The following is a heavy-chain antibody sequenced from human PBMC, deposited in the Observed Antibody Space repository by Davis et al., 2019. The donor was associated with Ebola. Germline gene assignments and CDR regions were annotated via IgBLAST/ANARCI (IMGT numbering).Heavy chain of an antibody. V-gene: IGHV3-7*03. CDR1: GFTFSSYW. D-gene: IGHD7-27*01. Sequence: PGQSLKISCAASGFTFSSYWMSWVRQAPGKGLEWVANIKQDGSEKYYVDSVKGRFTISRDNSKNTLYLQMNSLRAEDTAVYYCAKVTTDQLGIDYYYYGMDVWGQGTTVTVSS. CDR3: AKVTTDQLGIDYYYYGMDV. CDR2: IKQDGSEK. J-gene: IGHJ6*02.